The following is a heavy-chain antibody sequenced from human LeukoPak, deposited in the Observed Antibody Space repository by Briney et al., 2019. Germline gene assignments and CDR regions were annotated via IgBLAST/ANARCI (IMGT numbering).Heavy chain of an antibody. V-gene: IGHV3-53*01. CDR1: GFTVSSKY. CDR2: IYSGYST. D-gene: IGHD3/OR15-3a*01. CDR3: ASGPQDYDAFDI. Sequence: GGSLRLSCAASGFTVSSKYMSWVRQAPGKGLEWVSVIYSGYSTYYADSVKGRFTISRDNSKNTLYLQMNSLRAEDTAVYYCASGPQDYDAFDIWGQGTMVTVSS. J-gene: IGHJ3*02.